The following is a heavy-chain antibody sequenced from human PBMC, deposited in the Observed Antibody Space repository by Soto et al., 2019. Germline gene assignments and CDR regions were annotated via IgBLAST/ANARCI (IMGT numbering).Heavy chain of an antibody. Sequence: GGSLRLSCAASGFTFSSYAMHWVRQAPGKGLEWVAVISYDGSNKYYADSVKGRFTISRDNSKNTLYLQMNSLRAEDTAVYYCARDRASNYYGSGSYYSRWRVIDYWGQGTLVTVSS. CDR2: ISYDGSNK. D-gene: IGHD3-10*01. V-gene: IGHV3-30-3*01. CDR1: GFTFSSYA. CDR3: ARDRASNYYGSGSYYSRWRVIDY. J-gene: IGHJ4*02.